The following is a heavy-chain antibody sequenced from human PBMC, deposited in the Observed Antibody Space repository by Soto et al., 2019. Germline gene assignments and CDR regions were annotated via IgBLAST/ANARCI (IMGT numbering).Heavy chain of an antibody. CDR1: GFTFTSSA. D-gene: IGHD6-19*01. Sequence: SVKVSCKASGFTFTSSAVQWVRQARGQRLEWIGWIVVGSGNTNYAQKFQERVTITRDMSTSTAYMELSSLRSEDTAVYYCAADVGSQIAVAGTALDYWGQGTLVTVSS. J-gene: IGHJ4*02. CDR3: AADVGSQIAVAGTALDY. CDR2: IVVGSGNT. V-gene: IGHV1-58*01.